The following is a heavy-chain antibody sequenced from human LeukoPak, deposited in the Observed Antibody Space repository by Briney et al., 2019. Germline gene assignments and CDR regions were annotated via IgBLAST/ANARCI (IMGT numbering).Heavy chain of an antibody. V-gene: IGHV3-7*01. CDR3: AATPH. CDR2: IKQEGNEK. CDR1: GFTISSSW. Sequence: PGGSLRLSCAASGFTISSSWMSWVRQAPGKGLEWVANIKQEGNEKYYVDSVKGRFTISRDNAKNSLYLQMNGLRAEDTAVYYCAATPHWGQGTPVTVSS. J-gene: IGHJ4*02.